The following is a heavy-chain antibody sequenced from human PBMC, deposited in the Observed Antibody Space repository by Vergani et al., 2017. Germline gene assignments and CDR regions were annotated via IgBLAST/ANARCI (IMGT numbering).Heavy chain of an antibody. CDR1: GGSISSGNYY. CDR2: IYTSGST. J-gene: IGHJ4*02. D-gene: IGHD3-10*01. V-gene: IGHV4-61*02. Sequence: QGQLQESGPGLVKPSQTLSLTCTVSGGSISSGNYYWSWIRQPAGKGLEWIGRIYTSGSTNYNPSLKSRVTISIDTSNNQFSLKLNSVTAADTAVYYGAGVDYGSGRQFAYWGQGTLVTVSS. CDR3: AGVDYGSGRQFAY.